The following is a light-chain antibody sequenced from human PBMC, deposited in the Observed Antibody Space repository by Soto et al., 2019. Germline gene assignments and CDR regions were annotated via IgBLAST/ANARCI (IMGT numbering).Light chain of an antibody. CDR3: QQSHSTPLT. V-gene: IGKV1-39*01. CDR2: AVS. Sequence: EIQMTQSPSSLSASVGDRVTISCRASQNIINSLNWFQQKPGKAPKLLIYAVSNLPSGVPPRFSGSGSGTDFTLIINSLKPEDFATYYCQQSHSTPLTFGGGTKVDIK. J-gene: IGKJ4*01. CDR1: QNIINS.